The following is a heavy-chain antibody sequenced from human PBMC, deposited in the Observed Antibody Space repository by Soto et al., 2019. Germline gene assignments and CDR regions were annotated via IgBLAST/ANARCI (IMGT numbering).Heavy chain of an antibody. CDR1: GFSFSTYS. J-gene: IGHJ4*02. Sequence: GSLTLSCAPSGFSFSTYSMAWVRHAGGKGPEWVSGLSGGGANTFYIDSVRGRFTISVDISRNTVFLQLDSLRVDDTAVYYCARWSGYADAWGRGTLVTVSS. CDR2: LSGGGANT. V-gene: IGHV3-23*01. CDR3: ARWSGYADA. D-gene: IGHD4-17*01.